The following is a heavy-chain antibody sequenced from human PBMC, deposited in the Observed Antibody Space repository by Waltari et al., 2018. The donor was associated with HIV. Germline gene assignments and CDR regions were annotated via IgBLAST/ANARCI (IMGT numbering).Heavy chain of an antibody. V-gene: IGHV3-30*15. CDR2: ISNDGNDK. Sequence: LVESGGDLVQYGTSLSLSCEASRFSFSDYDMFWVRQAPGKGLEWVAVISNDGNDKKYVDSVKGRFNVSRDNVKNTLYLYMSRLRPEDTAVYYCVRETSGRDAFDIWGLGTQVIVSS. CDR3: VRETSGRDAFDI. D-gene: IGHD2-15*01. J-gene: IGHJ3*02. CDR1: RFSFSDYD.